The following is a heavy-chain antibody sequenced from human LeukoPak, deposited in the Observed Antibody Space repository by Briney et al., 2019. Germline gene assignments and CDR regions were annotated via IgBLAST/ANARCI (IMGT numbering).Heavy chain of an antibody. CDR2: MNPNSGNT. Sequence: GASVKVSCKASGYTFTSYDINWVRQATGQGLEWMGWMNPNSGNTDYAQKLQGRVTMTTDTSTSTAYMELRGLRSDDTAVYYCARVVAAAKGGSYYYYYMDVWGKGTTVTVSS. V-gene: IGHV1-8*01. CDR3: ARVVAAAKGGSYYYYYMDV. CDR1: GYTFTSYD. J-gene: IGHJ6*03. D-gene: IGHD6-13*01.